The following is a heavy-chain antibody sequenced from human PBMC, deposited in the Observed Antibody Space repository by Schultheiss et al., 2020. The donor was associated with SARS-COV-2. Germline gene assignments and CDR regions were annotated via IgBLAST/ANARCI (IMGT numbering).Heavy chain of an antibody. V-gene: IGHV3-15*01. CDR1: GFTFSSYA. CDR3: TALPLGYCSTTSCPKDSGMDV. Sequence: GGSLRLSCAASGFTFSSYAMHWVRQAPGKGLEWVGRIKSTTAGGTIDYGAPVNGRFTISRDDSNDRLYLQMNSLITEDTGVYYCTALPLGYCSTTSCPKDSGMDVWGQGTTVTVSS. J-gene: IGHJ6*02. D-gene: IGHD2-2*01. CDR2: IKSTTAGGTI.